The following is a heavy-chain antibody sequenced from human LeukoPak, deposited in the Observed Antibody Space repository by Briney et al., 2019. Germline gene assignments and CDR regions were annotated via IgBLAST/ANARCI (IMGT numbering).Heavy chain of an antibody. V-gene: IGHV1-2*02. CDR3: ARTFYYGSGRARYMDV. CDR2: INPNSGVT. J-gene: IGHJ6*03. CDR1: GYTFTCYY. D-gene: IGHD3-10*01. Sequence: GASVKVSCKASGYTFTCYYMHWVRQAPGQGLEWMGWINPNSGVTHYAQKFQGRVTMTRDTSISTAYMELSRLRSDDTAMYYCARTFYYGSGRARYMDVWGKGTTVTVSS.